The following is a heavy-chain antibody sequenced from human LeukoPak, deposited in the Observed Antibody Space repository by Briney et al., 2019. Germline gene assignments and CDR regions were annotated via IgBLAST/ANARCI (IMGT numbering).Heavy chain of an antibody. D-gene: IGHD2-2*02. J-gene: IGHJ3*02. V-gene: IGHV1-8*01. CDR2: MNPNSGNT. CDR1: GYTFTSYD. CDR3: AKDHRGCSSTSCNTNAFDI. Sequence: ASVKVSCKASGYTFTSYDINWVRQATGQGLEWMGWMNPNSGNTGYAQKFQGRVTMTGNTSISTAYMELSSLRSEDTAVYYCAKDHRGCSSTSCNTNAFDIWGQGTMVTVSS.